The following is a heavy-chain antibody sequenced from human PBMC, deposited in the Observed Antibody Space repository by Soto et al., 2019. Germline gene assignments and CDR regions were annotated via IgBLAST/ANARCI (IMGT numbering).Heavy chain of an antibody. CDR2: IWFAGNNY. V-gene: IGHV3-33*01. J-gene: IGHJ3*01. CDR3: ARDKGANAPIDL. CDR1: GFTVSGDG. Sequence: GGSLRLSCAVSGFTVSGDGMHWVRQPPGKGLEWVSVIWFAGNNYYYAESVKGRFTISRDNSKNTLYLQMNSLRVEDTAMYYCARDKGANAPIDLWGQGTMVTVSS.